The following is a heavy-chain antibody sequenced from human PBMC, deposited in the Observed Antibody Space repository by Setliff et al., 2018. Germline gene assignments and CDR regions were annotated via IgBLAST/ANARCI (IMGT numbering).Heavy chain of an antibody. J-gene: IGHJ4*02. D-gene: IGHD3-3*01. CDR2: AFHTGKT. CDR3: ARGGYNSRSGYSAYYYDY. Sequence: KTSETLSLTCTVSGVSIRGFYWTWIRQSPKRGLEWLGYAFHTGKTDYNPSLMXXXXXSXXXXXXXXXXXXXXXXXXXTAMYFCARGGYNSRSGYSAYYYDYWGQGALVTVSS. CDR1: GVSIRGFY. V-gene: IGHV4-59*01.